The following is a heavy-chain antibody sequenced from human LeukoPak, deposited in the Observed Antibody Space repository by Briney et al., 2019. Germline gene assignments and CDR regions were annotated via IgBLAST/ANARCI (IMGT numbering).Heavy chain of an antibody. V-gene: IGHV4-34*01. CDR2: INHSGST. CDR1: GGSSMVYY. D-gene: IGHD3-10*01. Sequence: SETLSLTCAVYGGSSMVYYWSWIRQPPGKGLEWIGEINHSGSTNYNPSLKSRVTISVDTSKNQFSLKLTSVTAADTAVYYCATRGYWGQGTLVTVSS. CDR3: ATRGY. J-gene: IGHJ4*02.